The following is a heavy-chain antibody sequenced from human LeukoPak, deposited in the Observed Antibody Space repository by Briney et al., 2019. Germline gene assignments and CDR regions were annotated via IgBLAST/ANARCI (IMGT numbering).Heavy chain of an antibody. D-gene: IGHD6-6*01. J-gene: IGHJ3*02. V-gene: IGHV1-2*02. CDR1: GYTFTGYY. CDR3: ARHPYSSSSDAFDI. Sequence: ASVKVSCKASGYTFTGYYVHWVRQAPGQGLEWMGWMNPKSGGTNYAQKFEARVTMNRDTSISTAYMELSRLRFDDTAVYYCARHPYSSSSDAFDIWGQGTMVTVSS. CDR2: MNPKSGGT.